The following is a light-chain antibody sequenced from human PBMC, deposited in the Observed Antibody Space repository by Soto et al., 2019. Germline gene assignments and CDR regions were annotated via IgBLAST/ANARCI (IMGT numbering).Light chain of an antibody. CDR2: AAS. J-gene: IGKJ3*01. CDR1: QSISTF. CDR3: QQSFSAPIFT. Sequence: DIQMTRSPSSLPASVGDRVTITCRASQSISTFLNWYQHKPGKAPTLLIYAASSLQSGVPSRFSGSGSGTYFTLTISTLQPEDFATYYCQQSFSAPIFTFGPGTKVDIK. V-gene: IGKV1-39*01.